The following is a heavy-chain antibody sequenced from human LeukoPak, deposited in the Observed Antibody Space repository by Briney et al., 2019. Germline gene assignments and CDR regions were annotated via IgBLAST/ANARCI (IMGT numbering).Heavy chain of an antibody. J-gene: IGHJ4*02. V-gene: IGHV3-7*03. D-gene: IGHD1-1*01. Sequence: GGSLRLSCAASGFTFRSYWMSWVRQAPGKGLEWVANIKQDGSEKYYVDSVKGRFTISRDNAKNSLYLQMNSLRAEDTAVYYCARSQLEWVYWGQGTLVTVSS. CDR1: GFTFRSYW. CDR2: IKQDGSEK. CDR3: ARSQLEWVY.